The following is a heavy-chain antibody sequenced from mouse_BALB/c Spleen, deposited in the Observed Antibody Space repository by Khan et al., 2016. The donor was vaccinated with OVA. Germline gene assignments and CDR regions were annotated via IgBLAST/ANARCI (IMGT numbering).Heavy chain of an antibody. Sequence: QVQLQQSGPELVKPGASVKMSCKASGYTFTYYVITWVKQRTGQGLEWIGEIYPGSDNAYYNERFKGKATLTADKSSNTTHMQLSSLTSADSAVYFCSRGDGYYVYVDYWGQGTTLTVSS. J-gene: IGHJ2*01. CDR2: IYPGSDNA. D-gene: IGHD2-3*01. V-gene: IGHV1-81*01. CDR1: GYTFTYYV. CDR3: SRGDGYYVYVDY.